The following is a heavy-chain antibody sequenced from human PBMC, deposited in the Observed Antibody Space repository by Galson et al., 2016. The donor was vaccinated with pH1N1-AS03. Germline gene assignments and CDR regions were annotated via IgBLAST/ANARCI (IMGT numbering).Heavy chain of an antibody. CDR2: ISHSGIA. D-gene: IGHD6-25*01. V-gene: IGHV4-34*01. CDR3: ARRIAERLVAEESVAFDY. CDR1: GGSLTDYQ. Sequence: SETLSLTCTVSGGSLTDYQWSWIRQSPGKGLEWIGEISHSGIADYNPSLKSRVSISVDTSKDQFSLRLSSVTAADTAVYYCARRIAERLVAEESVAFDYWG. J-gene: IGHJ4*01.